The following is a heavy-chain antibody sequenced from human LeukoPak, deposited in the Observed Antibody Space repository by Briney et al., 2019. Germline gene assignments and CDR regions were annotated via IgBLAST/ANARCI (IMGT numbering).Heavy chain of an antibody. V-gene: IGHV4-34*01. CDR3: YGLWFGELLFDY. D-gene: IGHD3-10*01. CDR2: INHSGST. J-gene: IGHJ4*02. CDR1: GGSFSGYY. Sequence: SETLSLTCAVYGGSFSGYYWSWIRQPPGKGLEWIGEINHSGSTSYNPSLKSRVTISVDTSKNQFSLKLSSVTAADTAVYYCYGLWFGELLFDYWGQGTLVTVSS.